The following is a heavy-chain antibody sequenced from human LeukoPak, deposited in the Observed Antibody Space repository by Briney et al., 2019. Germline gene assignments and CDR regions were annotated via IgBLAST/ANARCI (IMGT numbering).Heavy chain of an antibody. Sequence: PSQTLSLTCTVSGGSISSGGYYWSWIRQHPGKGLEWIGYIYYSGSTYYNPSLKSRVTISVDTSKNQFSLKLSSVTAADTAVYYCATNVYYYDSSGYFDYWGQGTLVTVSS. CDR1: GGSISSGGYY. J-gene: IGHJ4*02. CDR3: ATNVYYYDSSGYFDY. D-gene: IGHD3-22*01. CDR2: IYYSGST. V-gene: IGHV4-31*03.